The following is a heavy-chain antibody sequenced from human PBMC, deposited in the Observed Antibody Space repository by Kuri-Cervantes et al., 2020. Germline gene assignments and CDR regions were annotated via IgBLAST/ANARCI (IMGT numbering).Heavy chain of an antibody. J-gene: IGHJ4*02. Sequence: ASVKVSCKASGYTFTSNGISWVRQAPGQGLEWVGWISAYNGHTNYAQKFQGRVTMTEDTSTDTAYMELSSLRSEDTAVYYCATLYSSGAGVDYWGQGTLVTVSS. CDR3: ATLYSSGAGVDY. D-gene: IGHD6-19*01. CDR2: ISAYNGHT. CDR1: GYTFTSNG. V-gene: IGHV1-18*01.